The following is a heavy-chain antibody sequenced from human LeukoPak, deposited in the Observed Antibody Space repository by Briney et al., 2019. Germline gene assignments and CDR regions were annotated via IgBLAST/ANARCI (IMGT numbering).Heavy chain of an antibody. V-gene: IGHV3-23*01. CDR2: ISSSSSYI. CDR1: GFTFDDYA. D-gene: IGHD5-18*01. CDR3: ANYRIQLWQRNDAFDI. J-gene: IGHJ3*02. Sequence: GGSLRLSCAASGFTFDDYAMHWVRQAPGKGLEWVSSISSSSSYIYYADSVKGRFTISRDNSKNTLFLQMNSLRAEDTAVYYCANYRIQLWQRNDAFDIWGQGTMVTVSS.